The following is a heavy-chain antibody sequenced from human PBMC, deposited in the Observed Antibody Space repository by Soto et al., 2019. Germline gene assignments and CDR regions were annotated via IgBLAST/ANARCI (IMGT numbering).Heavy chain of an antibody. Sequence: QVHLVQSGAEVKKPGASVKVSCQASGYAFTTYGITWVRQAPGQGLEWMGWISAHNGNTNYAQKLQGRVTVTRDTTTSTAYMKLRSLRSDDTAVYYWAGGGYGDYWGQGALVTVSS. CDR2: ISAHNGNT. J-gene: IGHJ4*02. D-gene: IGHD1-1*01. CDR1: GYAFTTYG. CDR3: AGGGYGDY. V-gene: IGHV1-18*01.